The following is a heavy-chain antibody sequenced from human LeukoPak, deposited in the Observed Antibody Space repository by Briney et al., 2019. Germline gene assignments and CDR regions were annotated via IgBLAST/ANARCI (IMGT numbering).Heavy chain of an antibody. V-gene: IGHV1-69*05. D-gene: IGHD3-22*01. Sequence: SSVKVSCKPSGGTFSSYAISCVRQAPGQGLEWMGGIIPILGTANYAQKFQCRVTITTDESTSTAYMELSSLRSEDTAVYYCARYYYDSSGYYLFDYWGQGTLVTVSS. J-gene: IGHJ4*02. CDR3: ARYYYDSSGYYLFDY. CDR2: IIPILGTA. CDR1: GGTFSSYA.